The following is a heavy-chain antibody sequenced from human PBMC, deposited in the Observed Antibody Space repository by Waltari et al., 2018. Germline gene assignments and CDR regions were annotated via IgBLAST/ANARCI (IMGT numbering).Heavy chain of an antibody. V-gene: IGHV1-58*01. Sequence: QMQLVQSGPEVKKPGTSVKVSCKASGFTFTSSAVQWVRQARGQRLEWIGWIVVGSGNTNYAQKFQERVTITRDMSTSTAYMELSSLRSEDTAVYYCAAGYIWGSYRYTVGFDYWGQGTLVTVSS. J-gene: IGHJ4*02. CDR2: IVVGSGNT. CDR1: GFTFTSSA. CDR3: AAGYIWGSYRYTVGFDY. D-gene: IGHD3-16*02.